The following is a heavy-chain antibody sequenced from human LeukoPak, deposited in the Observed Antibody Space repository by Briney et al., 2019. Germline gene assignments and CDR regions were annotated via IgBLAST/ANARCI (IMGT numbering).Heavy chain of an antibody. CDR2: ISGSGAST. CDR3: AREAPRYDFWSGYPLYV. D-gene: IGHD3-3*01. J-gene: IGHJ6*02. Sequence: GGSLRLSCLTSGFTFSTNAMSWVRQAPGKGLEWISGISGSGASTYYADSVTGRFTISRDNSRNTLYLQMNSLRAEDTAVYYCAREAPRYDFWSGYPLYVWGQGTTVTVSS. CDR1: GFTFSTNA. V-gene: IGHV3-23*01.